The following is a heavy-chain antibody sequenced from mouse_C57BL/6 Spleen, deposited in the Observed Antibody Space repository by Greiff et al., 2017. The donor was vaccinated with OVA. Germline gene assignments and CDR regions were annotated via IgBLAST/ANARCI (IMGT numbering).Heavy chain of an antibody. J-gene: IGHJ2*01. V-gene: IGHV10-1*01. Sequence: EVQGVESGGGLVQPKGSLKLSCAASGFSFNTYAMNWVRQAPGKGLEWVARIRSKSNNYATYYADSVKDRFTISRDDSESMLYLQMNNLKTEDTAMYYCVREFITTVVPYFDYWGQGTTLTVSS. CDR3: VREFITTVVPYFDY. D-gene: IGHD1-1*01. CDR2: IRSKSNNYAT. CDR1: GFSFNTYA.